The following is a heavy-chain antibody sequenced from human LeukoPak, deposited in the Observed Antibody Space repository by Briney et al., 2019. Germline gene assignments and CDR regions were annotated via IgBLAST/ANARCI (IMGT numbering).Heavy chain of an antibody. V-gene: IGHV1-8*03. J-gene: IGHJ6*03. CDR2: MNPNSGNT. CDR3: ARAPSWNYNRYYYYYVDV. CDR1: GYTFTNLD. D-gene: IGHD1-7*01. Sequence: ASVKVSCKTSGYTFTNLDINWVRQASGHGLEWMGWMNPNSGNTGYAQKFQGRVTITRNTSISTAYMELSSLRSEDTAVYYCARAPSWNYNRYYYYYVDVWGRGTTVTVSS.